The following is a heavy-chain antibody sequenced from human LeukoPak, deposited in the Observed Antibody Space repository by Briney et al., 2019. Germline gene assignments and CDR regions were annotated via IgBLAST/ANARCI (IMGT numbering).Heavy chain of an antibody. CDR3: AREGDFWSGYYYDY. Sequence: GGSLRLSCAASGFTFSSYGMHWVRQAPGKGLEWVSSISSSSSYIYYADSVKGRFTISRDNAKNSLYLQMNSLRAEDTAVYYCAREGDFWSGYYYDYWGQGTLVTVSS. J-gene: IGHJ4*02. D-gene: IGHD3-3*01. CDR2: ISSSSSYI. V-gene: IGHV3-21*01. CDR1: GFTFSSYG.